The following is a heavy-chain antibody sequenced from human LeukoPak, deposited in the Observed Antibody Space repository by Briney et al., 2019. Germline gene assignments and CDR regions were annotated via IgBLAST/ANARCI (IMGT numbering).Heavy chain of an antibody. D-gene: IGHD3-10*01. CDR1: GFTFSSYA. CDR2: ISYDGSNK. CDR3: ARDLKRPDYYGSGGFDY. J-gene: IGHJ4*02. V-gene: IGHV3-30-3*01. Sequence: GGSLRLSCAASGFTFSSYAMHWVRQAPGKGLEWVAVISYDGSNKYHADSVKGRFTISRDNSKNTLYLQMNSLRAEDTAVYYCARDLKRPDYYGSGGFDYWGQGTLVTVSS.